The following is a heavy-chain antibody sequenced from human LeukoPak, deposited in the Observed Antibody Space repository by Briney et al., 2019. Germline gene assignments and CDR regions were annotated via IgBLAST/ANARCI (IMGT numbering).Heavy chain of an antibody. CDR1: GGSISSYY. V-gene: IGHV4-59*01. CDR2: IYYSGST. CDR3: ARVGYSSSWFYYYYMDV. D-gene: IGHD6-13*01. J-gene: IGHJ6*03. Sequence: MPSETLSLTCTVSGGSISSYYWSWIPQPPGKGLEWIGYIYYSGSTNYNPSLKSRVTISVDTSKNQFSLKLSSVTAADTAVYYCARVGYSSSWFYYYYMDVWGKGTTVTVSS.